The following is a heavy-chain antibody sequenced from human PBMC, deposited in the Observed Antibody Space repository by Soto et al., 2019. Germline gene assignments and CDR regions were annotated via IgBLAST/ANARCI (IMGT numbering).Heavy chain of an antibody. D-gene: IGHD6-13*01. Sequence: XESLKISCKGSGYTFTSHWIGWVRQMPGKGLERMGIIYPGDSDTRYSPSFQGQVTISADKSITTAYLQWSSLKASDTAMYYCARHPDAADTSDFDSWGQGTLVTVSS. CDR1: GYTFTSHW. V-gene: IGHV5-51*01. CDR3: ARHPDAADTSDFDS. J-gene: IGHJ4*02. CDR2: IYPGDSDT.